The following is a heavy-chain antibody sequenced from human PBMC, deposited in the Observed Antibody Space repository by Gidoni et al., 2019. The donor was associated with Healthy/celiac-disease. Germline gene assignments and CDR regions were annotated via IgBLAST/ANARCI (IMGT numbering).Heavy chain of an antibody. CDR2: INHSGST. CDR3: ARGGGYYGSGSYYRGYYYYGMDV. D-gene: IGHD3-10*01. J-gene: IGHJ6*02. V-gene: IGHV4-34*01. CDR1: GGSFSGYS. Sequence: QVQLQQWGAGLLQPSETLSPPRALYGGSFSGYSWSWIRQPPGKGLEWIGEINHSGSTNYNPSLKSRVTISVDTSKNQFSLKLSSVTAADTAVYYCARGGGYYGSGSYYRGYYYYGMDVWGQGTTVTVSS.